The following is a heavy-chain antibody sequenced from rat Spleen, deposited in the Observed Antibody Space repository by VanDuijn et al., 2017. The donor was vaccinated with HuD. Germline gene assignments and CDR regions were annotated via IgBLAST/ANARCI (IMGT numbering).Heavy chain of an antibody. V-gene: IGHV5-29*01. CDR1: GFTFSDYY. CDR3: ARHEYYGPHYFDY. Sequence: EVQLVESDGGLVQPGRSLKLSCAASGFTFSDYYMAWVRQAPTKGLEWVATISYDGSSTYYRDSVKGRFTISRDNAKSTLYLQMDSLRSEDTATYYCARHEYYGPHYFDYWGQGVMVTVSS. D-gene: IGHD1-7*01. J-gene: IGHJ2*01. CDR2: ISYDGSST.